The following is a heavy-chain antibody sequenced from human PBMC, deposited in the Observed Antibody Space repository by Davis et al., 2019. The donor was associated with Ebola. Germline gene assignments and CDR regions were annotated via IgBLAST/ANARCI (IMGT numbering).Heavy chain of an antibody. J-gene: IGHJ4*02. CDR3: ARDLAGYSDMRGFYFV. V-gene: IGHV3-30-3*01. Sequence: PGGSLRLSCAASGFTFSSFPMHWVRQAPGRGLKWVAIISYDGSNEHYADSVKGRFTISRDNSKNTLYLLMSSLRDEDTAVYFCARDLAGYSDMRGFYFVWGQGTQVTVSS. D-gene: IGHD3-22*01. CDR2: ISYDGSNE. CDR1: GFTFSSFP.